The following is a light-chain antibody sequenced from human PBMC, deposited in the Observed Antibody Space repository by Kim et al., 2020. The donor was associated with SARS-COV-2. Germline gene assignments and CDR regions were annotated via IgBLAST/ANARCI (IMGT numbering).Light chain of an antibody. V-gene: IGKV1D-12*01. CDR1: QGIGTW. J-gene: IGKJ4*01. Sequence: ASVGDSVTIPCRASQGIGTWLAWYQQRAGKAPNLLIHGASNLQYGVPSRFSGSGSETEFTLTITSLQPEDFATYFCQQAKTFPHTFGGGTKVDIK. CDR3: QQAKTFPHT. CDR2: GAS.